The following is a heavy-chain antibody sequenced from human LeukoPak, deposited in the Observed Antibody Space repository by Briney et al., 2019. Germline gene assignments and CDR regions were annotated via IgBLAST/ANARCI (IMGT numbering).Heavy chain of an antibody. CDR2: IDPSDSFT. D-gene: IGHD2-21*01. Sequence: GESLKISCKGSEYFFNNYWISGVRQMPGKGLEWMGRIDPSDSFTNYSPSFQGHVTISADKSISTAYLQWSSLKASDTAIYSCARHSAPRDWFEPWGQGTLVTVSA. CDR1: EYFFNNYW. CDR3: ARHSAPRDWFEP. V-gene: IGHV5-10-1*01. J-gene: IGHJ5*02.